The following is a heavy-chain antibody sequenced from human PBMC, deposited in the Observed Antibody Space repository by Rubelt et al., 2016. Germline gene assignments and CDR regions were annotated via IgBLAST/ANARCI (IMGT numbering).Heavy chain of an antibody. CDR1: GFTFSSYG. J-gene: IGHJ1*01. D-gene: IGHD5-12*01. CDR3: VNDLHVDKLVL. V-gene: IGHV3-64D*06. CDR2: TINNADGT. Sequence: VQLVESGGGVVQPGRSLRLSCAASGFTFSSYGMHWVRQAPGKGLEYVATINNADGTYYADSVKGRFTISRNNSKNTLYLQMSSLRAEDTALYYCVNDLHVDKLVLWGPGTLVTVSS.